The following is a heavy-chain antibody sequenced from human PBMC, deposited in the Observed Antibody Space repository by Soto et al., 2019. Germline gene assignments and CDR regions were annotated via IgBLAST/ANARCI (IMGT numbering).Heavy chain of an antibody. CDR3: TTDYDYIWGSYHDY. CDR1: GFTFSNAW. J-gene: IGHJ4*02. CDR2: IKSKTDGGTT. V-gene: IGHV3-15*01. D-gene: IGHD3-16*02. Sequence: GGSLRLSCAASGFTFSNAWMSWVRQAPGKGLEWVGRIKSKTDGGTTDYAAPVKGRFTISRDDSKNTLYLQMNSLKTEDTAVYYCTTDYDYIWGSYHDYWGQGTLVTVSS.